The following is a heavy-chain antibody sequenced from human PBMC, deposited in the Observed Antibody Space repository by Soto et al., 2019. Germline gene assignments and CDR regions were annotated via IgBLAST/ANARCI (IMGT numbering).Heavy chain of an antibody. Sequence: ASVKVSCKASGYTFTSYYMHWVRQAPGQGLEWMGIIIPSGGSTSYAQKFQGRVTMTRDTSTSTVYMELSSLRSEDTAVYYCARDHFEYDFWSGYPHYYYGMDVWGQGTTVTVSS. J-gene: IGHJ6*02. CDR3: ARDHFEYDFWSGYPHYYYGMDV. CDR1: GYTFTSYY. V-gene: IGHV1-46*01. D-gene: IGHD3-3*01. CDR2: IIPSGGST.